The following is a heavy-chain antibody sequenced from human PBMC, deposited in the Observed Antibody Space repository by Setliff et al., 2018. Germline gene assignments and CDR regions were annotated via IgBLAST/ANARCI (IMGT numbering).Heavy chain of an antibody. CDR3: AASGTYFPFDY. CDR2: IYPGDSDT. D-gene: IGHD1-26*01. Sequence: PGESLKISCKGSGYRFSTYWIGWVRQMPGKGLEWMGIIYPGDSDTRHSPSFQGRVTISADKSINTAYLEWSSLQASDTAMYYCAASGTYFPFDYWGQGTLVTVSS. V-gene: IGHV5-51*01. J-gene: IGHJ4*02. CDR1: GYRFSTYW.